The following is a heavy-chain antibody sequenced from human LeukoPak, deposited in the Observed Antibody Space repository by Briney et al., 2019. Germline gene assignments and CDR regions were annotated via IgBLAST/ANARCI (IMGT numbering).Heavy chain of an antibody. CDR1: GFTFSSYA. CDR3: ARDPLSSSSFDL. J-gene: IGHJ4*02. V-gene: IGHV3-21*01. CDR2: ISSSSSYI. D-gene: IGHD6-13*01. Sequence: GGSLRLSCAASGFTFSSYAMSWVRQAPGKGLEWVSSISSSSSYIYYADSVKGRFTISRDNAKNSLYLQMNSLRAEDTAVYYCARDPLSSSSFDLWGQGTLVTVSS.